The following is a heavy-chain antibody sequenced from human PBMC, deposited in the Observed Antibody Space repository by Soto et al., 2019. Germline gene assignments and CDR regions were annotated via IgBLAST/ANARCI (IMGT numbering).Heavy chain of an antibody. V-gene: IGHV1-2*04. CDR1: GFTFSDYY. J-gene: IGHJ4*02. Sequence: ASVKVSCKASGFTFSDYYIHWLRQAPGQGPEWMGLINPDSGGTRFAQKFQGWVTMTRDTSINTAYMELSRLRFNDTAVYYCARRTSSAWYFCDYWGLGTLVTVSS. CDR3: ARRTSSAWYFCDY. CDR2: INPDSGGT. D-gene: IGHD6-19*01.